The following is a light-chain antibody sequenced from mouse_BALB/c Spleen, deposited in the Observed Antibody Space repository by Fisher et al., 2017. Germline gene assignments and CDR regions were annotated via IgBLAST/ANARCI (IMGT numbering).Light chain of an antibody. CDR2: DTS. CDR1: SSVSY. CDR3: QQWSSNPLT. J-gene: IGKJ5*01. V-gene: IGKV4-59*01. Sequence: IVLTQSTAIMSASPGEKVTITCSASSSVSYMYWYQQKSGTSPKRWIYDTSKLASGVPGRFSGSGSGTSYSLTISRMEAEDAATYYCQQWSSNPLTFGAGTKLELK.